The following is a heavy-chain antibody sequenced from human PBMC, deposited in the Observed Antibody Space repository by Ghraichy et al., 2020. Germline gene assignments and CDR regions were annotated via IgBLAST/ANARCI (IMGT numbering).Heavy chain of an antibody. Sequence: SETLSLTCAVYGGSFSGYYWSWIRQPPGKGLEWIGEINHSGSTNYNPSLKSRVTISVDTSKNQFSLKLSSVTAADTAVYYCARGRGLTMVRGAARHNFGYWGQGTLFTFSS. CDR2: INHSGST. CDR3: ARGRGLTMVRGAARHNFGY. V-gene: IGHV4-34*01. CDR1: GGSFSGYY. D-gene: IGHD3-10*01. J-gene: IGHJ4*02.